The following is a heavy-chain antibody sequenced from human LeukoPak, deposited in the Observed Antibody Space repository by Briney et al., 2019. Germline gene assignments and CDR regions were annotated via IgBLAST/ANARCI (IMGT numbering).Heavy chain of an antibody. CDR1: GFTVSSIY. CDR3: ARGNSYYYDSSGAFDI. Sequence: GGSLRLSCAGSGFTVSSIYMSWVRQAPGKGLEWLSVIYSGGSTYYADSVKGRFTISRDNSKNTLYLQMNSLRAEDTAVYYCARGNSYYYDSSGAFDIWGQGTMVTVSS. J-gene: IGHJ3*02. CDR2: IYSGGST. D-gene: IGHD3-22*01. V-gene: IGHV3-53*01.